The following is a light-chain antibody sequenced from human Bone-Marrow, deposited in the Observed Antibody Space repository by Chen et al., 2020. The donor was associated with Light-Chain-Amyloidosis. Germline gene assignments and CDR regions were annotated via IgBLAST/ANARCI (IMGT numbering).Light chain of an antibody. V-gene: IGLV3-25*03. CDR1: DLPTKY. CDR3: PSADSSGTYEVI. CDR2: RDT. J-gene: IGLJ2*01. Sequence: SYELTQPPSVSVSPGQTARITCSGDDLPTKYAYWYQQKPGQAPVLVIHRDTERPSGISVRFSGSSAGTTATLTISGVQAEDEPDYHCPSADSSGTYEVIFGGGTKLTVL.